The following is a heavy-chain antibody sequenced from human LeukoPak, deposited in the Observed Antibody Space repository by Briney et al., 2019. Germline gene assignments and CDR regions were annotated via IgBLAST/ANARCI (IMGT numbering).Heavy chain of an antibody. CDR2: IYYSGST. CDR3: ARDVYYYDSSGFDY. Sequence: SETLSLTCIVSGDSISSYYWSWIRQPPGKGLEWIGRIYYSGSTIYNPSLKSRVTISVDTSKNQFSLKLSSVTAADTAVYYCARDVYYYDSSGFDYWGQGTLVTVSS. CDR1: GDSISSYY. D-gene: IGHD3-22*01. V-gene: IGHV4-59*12. J-gene: IGHJ4*02.